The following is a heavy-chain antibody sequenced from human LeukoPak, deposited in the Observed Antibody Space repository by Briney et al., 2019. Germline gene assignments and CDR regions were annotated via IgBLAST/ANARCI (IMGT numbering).Heavy chain of an antibody. CDR1: GFTFSSHG. CDR3: AKDQPRAYFDS. Sequence: GALRLSCAASGFTFSSHGMHWVRQAPGKGLEWVAFVRSDGTTKYYTDSVKGRFTISRDNSKNTMYLQMNSLRAEDTAVYYCAKDQPRAYFDSWGQGTLVTVSS. V-gene: IGHV3-30*02. J-gene: IGHJ4*02. D-gene: IGHD2-2*01. CDR2: VRSDGTTK.